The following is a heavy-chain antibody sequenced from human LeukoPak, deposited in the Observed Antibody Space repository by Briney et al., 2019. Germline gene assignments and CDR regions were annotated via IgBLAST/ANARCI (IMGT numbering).Heavy chain of an antibody. Sequence: GESLKISCKGSGYTFSTYWIAWVRQMPGKGLEWMGIIYPGDSDIRYSPSFQGQVTISADKSISTAYLQWSSLKASDTAMYYCARLPRIVGATTAFDYWGQGTLVTVSS. CDR3: ARLPRIVGATTAFDY. J-gene: IGHJ4*02. V-gene: IGHV5-51*01. CDR1: GYTFSTYW. D-gene: IGHD1-26*01. CDR2: IYPGDSDI.